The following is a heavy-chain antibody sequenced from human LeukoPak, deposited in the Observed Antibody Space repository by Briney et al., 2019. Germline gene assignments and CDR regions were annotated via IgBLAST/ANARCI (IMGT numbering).Heavy chain of an antibody. V-gene: IGHV4-59*01. CDR2: IYYSGST. CDR3: ARDPKTTVTNPNWYFDL. Sequence: PSETLSLTCTVSGGSISSYYWSWIRQPPGKGLEWIGYIYYSGSTNYNPSLKSRVTISVDTSKNQFSLKLSSVTAADTAVYYCARDPKTTVTNPNWYFDLWGRGTLVTVSS. D-gene: IGHD4-17*01. J-gene: IGHJ2*01. CDR1: GGSISSYY.